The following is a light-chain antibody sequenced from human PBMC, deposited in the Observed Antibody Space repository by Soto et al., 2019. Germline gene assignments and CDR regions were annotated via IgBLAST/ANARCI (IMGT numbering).Light chain of an antibody. J-gene: IGKJ1*01. V-gene: IGKV3-15*01. CDR2: GAS. CDR1: QSVGSY. Sequence: DIVMTHSPATLSLSPGERATLSCRASQSVGSYLAWYQQKPGQAPRLLIYGASTRATGIPARFSGSGSGTEFTLTISSLQSEDFAVYYCQQYDNWPRTFGQGTKVDIK. CDR3: QQYDNWPRT.